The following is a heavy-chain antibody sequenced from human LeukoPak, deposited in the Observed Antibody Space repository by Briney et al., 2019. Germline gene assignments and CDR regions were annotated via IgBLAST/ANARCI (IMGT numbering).Heavy chain of an antibody. D-gene: IGHD5-12*01. CDR3: ARVRKYSGYYSWYFDL. V-gene: IGHV3-13*01. CDR2: IGTAGDT. J-gene: IGHJ2*01. CDR1: GFTFSSYD. Sequence: GGSLRLSCAASGFTFSSYDMHWLRQATGKGLEWVSAIGTAGDTYYPGSVKGRFTISRENAKTSLYLQMNSLRDGDTAVYYCARVRKYSGYYSWYFDLWGRGTLVTVSS.